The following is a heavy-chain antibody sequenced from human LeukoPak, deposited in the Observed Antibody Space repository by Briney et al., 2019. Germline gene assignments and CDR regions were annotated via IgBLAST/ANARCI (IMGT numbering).Heavy chain of an antibody. CDR1: RFTVSSNY. CDR2: IYSDGST. CDR3: ARELREHGVFDI. J-gene: IGHJ3*02. V-gene: IGHV3-53*01. Sequence: GGSLRLSCAASRFTVSSNYMSWVRQAPGKGLEWVSEIYSDGSTYYAASVKGRFSTSRDNSKNTVYLQMSSLRAEDTAIYYCARELREHGVFDIWGQGTMVTVSS. D-gene: IGHD1-26*01.